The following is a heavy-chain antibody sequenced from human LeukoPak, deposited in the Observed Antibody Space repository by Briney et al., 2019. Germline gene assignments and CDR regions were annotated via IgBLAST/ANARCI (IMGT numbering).Heavy chain of an antibody. D-gene: IGHD2-21*02. CDR2: INPNSGGT. V-gene: IGHV1-2*06. J-gene: IGHJ4*02. CDR3: ARDGDPGIVVVTATIDY. Sequence: VASVKVSCKASGYTFTSYYMHWVRQAPGQGLEWMGRINPNSGGTNYAQKFQGRVTMTRDTSISTAYMELSRLRSDDTAVYYCARDGDPGIVVVTATIDYWGQGTLVTVSS. CDR1: GYTFTSYY.